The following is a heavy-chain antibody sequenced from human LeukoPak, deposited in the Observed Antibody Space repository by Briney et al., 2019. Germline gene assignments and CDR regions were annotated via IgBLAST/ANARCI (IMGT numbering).Heavy chain of an antibody. D-gene: IGHD5-18*01. CDR3: AKDTDYSYGYSTLGY. V-gene: IGHV3-11*04. CDR1: GFTFSDYY. Sequence: PGGSLRLSCAASGFTFSDYYMSWIRQAPGKGLEWVSYISSSGSTIHYADSVKGRFTISRDNAKNSLYLQMNSLRAEDTAVYYCAKDTDYSYGYSTLGYWGQGTLVTVSS. CDR2: ISSSGSTI. J-gene: IGHJ4*02.